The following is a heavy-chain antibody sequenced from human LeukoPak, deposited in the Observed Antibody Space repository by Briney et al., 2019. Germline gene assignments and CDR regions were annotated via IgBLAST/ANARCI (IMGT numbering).Heavy chain of an antibody. CDR2: ISSSGSYI. CDR3: ARGEDTAMVTGGYNWFDP. J-gene: IGHJ5*02. D-gene: IGHD5-18*01. CDR1: GFTFSSYS. V-gene: IGHV3-21*01. Sequence: SGGSLRLSCAASGFTFSSYSMSWVRQAPGRGLEWVSSISSSGSYIYYADSMEGRFTISRDNAKNSLYLQMNSLRAEDTAIYYCARGEDTAMVTGGYNWFDPWGQGTLVTVSS.